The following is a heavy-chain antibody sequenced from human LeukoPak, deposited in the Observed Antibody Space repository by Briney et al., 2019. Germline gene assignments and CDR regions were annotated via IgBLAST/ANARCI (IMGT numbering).Heavy chain of an antibody. CDR1: GYSISSGYY. CDR2: IYHSGST. J-gene: IGHJ3*02. Sequence: PSETLSLTCAVSGYSISSGYYWGWIRQPPGKGLEWIGSIYHSGSTYYNPSLKSRVTISVDTSKNQFSLKLSSVTAAVTAVYYCAREPRITMVRGGWAFDIWGQGTMVTVSS. CDR3: AREPRITMVRGGWAFDI. D-gene: IGHD3-10*01. V-gene: IGHV4-38-2*02.